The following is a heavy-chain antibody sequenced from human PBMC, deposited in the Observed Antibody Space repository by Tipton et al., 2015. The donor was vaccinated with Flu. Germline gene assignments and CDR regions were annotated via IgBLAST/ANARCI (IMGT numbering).Heavy chain of an antibody. V-gene: IGHV4-59*02. CDR2: IYNNQYT. CDR3: ARDPSLGMPDYFDS. D-gene: IGHD2-2*01. J-gene: IGHJ4*02. Sequence: LRLSCTVSGGFVSSYYWNWIRQPPGKGLEWIGYIYNNQYTEYNPSLKSRVTVSVDPSMSQFSLRLTSVTAADTAVYYCARDPSLGMPDYFDSWGQGILVTASS. CDR1: GGFVSSYY.